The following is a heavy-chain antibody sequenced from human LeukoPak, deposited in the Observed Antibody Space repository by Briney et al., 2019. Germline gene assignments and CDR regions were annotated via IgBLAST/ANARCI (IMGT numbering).Heavy chain of an antibody. D-gene: IGHD5-18*01. CDR2: ISAYNGNT. J-gene: IGHJ4*02. V-gene: IGHV1-18*01. CDR1: GYTFTIYG. Sequence: ASVKVSCKASGYTFTIYGISWVRQAPGQGLEWMGWISAYNGNTNYAQKLQGRVTMTTDTSTSTAYMELRSLRSDDTAVYYCASNPPGDVDTAINPLDYWGQGTLVTVSS. CDR3: ASNPPGDVDTAINPLDY.